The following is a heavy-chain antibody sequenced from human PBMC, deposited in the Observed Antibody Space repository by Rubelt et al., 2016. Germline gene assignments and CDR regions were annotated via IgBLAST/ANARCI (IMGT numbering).Heavy chain of an antibody. CDR1: GGSISSYY. J-gene: IGHJ5*02. Sequence: QLQLHESGPGLVRPSETLSLTCTVSGGSISSYYWNWIRQPPGKGLEWIGEINHSGTTNYNPSLKSRVTISVDTSKNQFSLGLTSVTAADTAVYYCARDRASGSLTAWFDPWGQGTLVTVSS. D-gene: IGHD5-12*01. CDR2: INHSGTT. CDR3: ARDRASGSLTAWFDP. V-gene: IGHV4-59*12.